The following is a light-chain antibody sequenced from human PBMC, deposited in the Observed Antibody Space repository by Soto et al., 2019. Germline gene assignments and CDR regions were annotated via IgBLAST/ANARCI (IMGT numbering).Light chain of an antibody. Sequence: EVVLTQSTGTLSLSPGERATLSCRASQSVSTTVGWYQQKPGQAPRLLIYGASNRATGIPDRFSGSGSGTDFTLTISRLEPEDFAVYYCQQYDRSPRTFGQGTKVDIK. CDR1: QSVSTT. CDR2: GAS. CDR3: QQYDRSPRT. V-gene: IGKV3-20*01. J-gene: IGKJ1*01.